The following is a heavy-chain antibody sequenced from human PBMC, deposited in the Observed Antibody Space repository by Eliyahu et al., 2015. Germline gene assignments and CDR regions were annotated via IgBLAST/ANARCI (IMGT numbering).Heavy chain of an antibody. Sequence: EVQLVESGGGLVQPGGSLRLSCAASGFTFXSYAMGWVRQAPGKGLEWVSAISGSGGSTYYADSVKGRFTISRDNSKNTLSLQMNSLRAEDTAVYYCTRAYSSNWYDYWGQGALATVSS. CDR1: GFTFXSYA. V-gene: IGHV3-23*04. CDR3: TRAYSSNWYDY. CDR2: ISGSGGST. J-gene: IGHJ5*01. D-gene: IGHD6-13*01.